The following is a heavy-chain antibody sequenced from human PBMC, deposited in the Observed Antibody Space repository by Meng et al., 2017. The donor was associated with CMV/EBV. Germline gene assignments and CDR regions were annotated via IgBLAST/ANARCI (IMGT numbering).Heavy chain of an antibody. CDR2: INPNSGAT. CDR1: GYTFTGYY. V-gene: IGHV1-2*02. Sequence: ASVKVSCKASGYTFTGYYIHWVRPAPGQGLEWMGWINPNSGATNYAQKFQGRVTMTRDTSISTAYMELSRLRSDDTAVYYCATEAIAAAGTGFDYWGQGTLVTVSS. D-gene: IGHD6-13*01. CDR3: ATEAIAAAGTGFDY. J-gene: IGHJ4*02.